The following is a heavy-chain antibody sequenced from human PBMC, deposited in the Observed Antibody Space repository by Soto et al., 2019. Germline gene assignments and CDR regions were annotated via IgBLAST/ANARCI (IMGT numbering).Heavy chain of an antibody. V-gene: IGHV1-69*13. J-gene: IGHJ5*02. CDR2: IIPIFGTA. Sequence: ASVKVSCKASGGTFSSYAISWVRQAPGQGLEWMGGIIPIFGTANYAQKFQGRVTITADESTSTAYMELSSLRSEDTAVYYCARERGVAVAGNNWFDPWGHGTLVTVSS. CDR1: GGTFSSYA. CDR3: ARERGVAVAGNNWFDP. D-gene: IGHD6-19*01.